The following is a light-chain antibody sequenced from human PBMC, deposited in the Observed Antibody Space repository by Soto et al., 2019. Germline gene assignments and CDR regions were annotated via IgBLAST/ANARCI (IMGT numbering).Light chain of an antibody. J-gene: IGKJ5*01. CDR2: AAS. CDR1: QGISSD. CDR3: QQISSFSSIT. V-gene: IGKV1-9*01. Sequence: DIHLTQSPSFLSASVGDRVAIXCRASQGISSDLAWYQQKPGKAPKLLIYAASTLHGGVPSRFSGSESGTKFTLTISSLQPEDSATYYCQQISSFSSITFGQGTRLEIK.